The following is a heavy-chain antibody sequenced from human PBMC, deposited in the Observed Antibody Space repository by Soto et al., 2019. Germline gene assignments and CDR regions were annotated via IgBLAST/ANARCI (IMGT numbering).Heavy chain of an antibody. CDR3: ASMEGYCSGGSCYIGLANAFDI. CDR2: INAGNGNT. CDR1: GYTFTSYA. Sequence: ASVKVSCKASGYTFTSYAMHWVRQAPGQRLEWMGWINAGNGNTKYSQKFESRFTITRDTSASPAYMELSSLRSEVTAVYYCASMEGYCSGGSCYIGLANAFDIWGQGTMVTVSS. V-gene: IGHV1-3*01. D-gene: IGHD2-15*01. J-gene: IGHJ3*02.